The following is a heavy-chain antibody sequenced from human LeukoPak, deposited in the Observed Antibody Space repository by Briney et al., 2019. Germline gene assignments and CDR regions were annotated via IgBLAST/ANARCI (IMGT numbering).Heavy chain of an antibody. CDR3: ARQAVAELDAFDI. CDR2: IIPIFGTA. V-gene: IGHV1-69*05. CDR1: GGTFSSYA. Sequence: VASVKVSCKASGGTFSSYAISWVRQALGQGLEWMGGIIPIFGTANYAQKFQGRVTITTDESTSTAYMELSSLRSEDTAVYYCARQAVAELDAFDIWGQGTMVTVSS. D-gene: IGHD6-19*01. J-gene: IGHJ3*02.